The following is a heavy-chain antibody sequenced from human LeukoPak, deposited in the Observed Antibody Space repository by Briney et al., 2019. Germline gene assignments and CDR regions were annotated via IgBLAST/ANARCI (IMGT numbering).Heavy chain of an antibody. CDR2: INPNNGGT. J-gene: IGHJ6*03. CDR1: GYSFTGYY. V-gene: IGHV1-2*02. Sequence: ASVKVSCKASGYSFTGYYIHWVRQAPGQGLEWMGWINPNNGGTKYAQKFQGRVTMTRDTSISTAYMELSRLRSDDTAVYYCARAHRYSGSYYGDYYYYMDVWGKGTTVTVSS. D-gene: IGHD1-26*01. CDR3: ARAHRYSGSYYGDYYYYMDV.